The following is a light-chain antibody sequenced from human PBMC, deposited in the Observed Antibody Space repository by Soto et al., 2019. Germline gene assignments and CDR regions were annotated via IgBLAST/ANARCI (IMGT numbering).Light chain of an antibody. Sequence: QSAMTQPPSVSAAPGQKVTISCSGSSSNIGGNSVSWYQQLPGTAPKLLIYDDNKRPSGIPDRFSGSKSGTSATLGITGFQAGDEADYYCGSWDSSLSADVFGTATKLTVL. CDR1: SSNIGGNS. CDR3: GSWDSSLSADV. CDR2: DDN. V-gene: IGLV1-51*01. J-gene: IGLJ1*01.